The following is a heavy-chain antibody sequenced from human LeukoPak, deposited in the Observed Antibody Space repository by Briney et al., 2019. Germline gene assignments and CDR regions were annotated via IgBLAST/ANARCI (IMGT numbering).Heavy chain of an antibody. J-gene: IGHJ4*02. CDR3: TPGGYSGQDFNH. Sequence: PGGPLRLSCAASGLTFNKAWMSWVRQAPGKGLEWVGRIKSKTDGGTTDYAAPTDYAAPVKGRFTISRDDSKNTVYLQMTSLKTEDTAVYYCTPGGYSGQDFNHWGQGILVTVSS. CDR2: IKSKTDGGTTDYAAPT. D-gene: IGHD5-12*01. CDR1: GLTFNKAW. V-gene: IGHV3-15*01.